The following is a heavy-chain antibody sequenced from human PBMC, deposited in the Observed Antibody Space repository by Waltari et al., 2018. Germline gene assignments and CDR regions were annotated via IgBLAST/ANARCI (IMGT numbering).Heavy chain of an antibody. V-gene: IGHV4-38-2*01. J-gene: IGHJ4*02. CDR1: GYSISSGYY. D-gene: IGHD6-13*01. CDR2: IYHSGST. CDR3: ARRSSWLVDY. Sequence: QVQLQESGPGLVKPSETLSLTCAVSGYSISSGYYWGWIRQPPGKGLEWIGSIYHSGSTYYNPSLKSRVTISVDTSKNQFSLKLSSVTAADTAVYYCARRSSWLVDYWGQGTLVTVSS.